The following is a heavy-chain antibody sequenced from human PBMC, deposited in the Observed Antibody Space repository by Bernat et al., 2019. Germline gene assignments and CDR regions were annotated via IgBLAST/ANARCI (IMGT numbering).Heavy chain of an antibody. CDR2: ISSSGDSM. Sequence: QVQLVESGGGLVKPGGSLRLSCAASGFTFRDHYMSWIRQAPGKGLEWVSYISSSGDSMFYADSVKGRFTISRDNAKNSLYLQMNSLRVDDTAVYYCARDPGPVHHWGQGTLVTVSS. CDR3: ARDPGPVHH. V-gene: IGHV3-11*01. J-gene: IGHJ4*02. CDR1: GFTFRDHY.